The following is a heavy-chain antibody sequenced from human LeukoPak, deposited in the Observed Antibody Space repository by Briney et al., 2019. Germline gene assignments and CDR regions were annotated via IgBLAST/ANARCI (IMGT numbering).Heavy chain of an antibody. CDR1: GGSFSGYY. CDR3: ARGYVVPDYYFDY. V-gene: IGHV4-34*01. CDR2: INHSGGT. D-gene: IGHD2-2*01. Sequence: SETLSLTCAVYGGSFSGYYWSWIRQPPGKGLEWIGEINHSGGTNYNPSLKSRVTISVDTSKNQFSLKLSSVTAADTAVYYCARGYVVPDYYFDYWGQGTLVTVSS. J-gene: IGHJ4*02.